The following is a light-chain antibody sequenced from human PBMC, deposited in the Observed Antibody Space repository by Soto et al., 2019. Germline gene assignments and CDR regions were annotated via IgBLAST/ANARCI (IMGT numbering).Light chain of an antibody. CDR1: QAVNTR. J-gene: IGKJ1*01. Sequence: EIVLTQSPDTLSSFPGDRVTLSCRASQAVNTRLAWYQHKPGQAPRLLIYLTSNRAAGIPARFSGSGSGTDFTPTIRDVEPEDFAVYYCHQRQRWPRTFGQGTKVDIK. V-gene: IGKV3-11*01. CDR3: HQRQRWPRT. CDR2: LTS.